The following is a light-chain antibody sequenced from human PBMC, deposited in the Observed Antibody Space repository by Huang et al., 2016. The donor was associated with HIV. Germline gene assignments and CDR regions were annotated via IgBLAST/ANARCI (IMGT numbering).Light chain of an antibody. CDR3: QQLNSYPLT. Sequence: IQLTQSPSSLSASVGDRVSITCRASQDITSYLAWYQQKPGKAPNLLNYSASTLQTGVPSRFSGSGSGTNFTLTVSSLQPEDFATYYCQQLNSYPLTFGGGTKVEIK. V-gene: IGKV1-9*01. CDR2: SAS. CDR1: QDITSY. J-gene: IGKJ4*01.